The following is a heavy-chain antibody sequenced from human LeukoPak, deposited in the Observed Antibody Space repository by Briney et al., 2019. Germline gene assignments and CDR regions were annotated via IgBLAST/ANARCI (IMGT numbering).Heavy chain of an antibody. Sequence: GGSLRLSCAASGFTFSSYWMHWVRQAPGKGLAWVSRINTDGSSTSYADSVKGRFTISRDNAKNTLYLQMNSLRAEDTAVYYCARGYCTNGVCSPHDYWGQGTLVTVSS. J-gene: IGHJ4*02. V-gene: IGHV3-74*01. CDR2: INTDGSST. CDR1: GFTFSSYW. CDR3: ARGYCTNGVCSPHDY. D-gene: IGHD2-8*01.